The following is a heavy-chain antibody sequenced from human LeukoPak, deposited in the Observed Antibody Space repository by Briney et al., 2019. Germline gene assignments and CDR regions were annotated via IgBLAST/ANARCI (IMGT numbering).Heavy chain of an antibody. V-gene: IGHV3-48*03. CDR2: ISSSGSTI. J-gene: IGHJ6*03. Sequence: GGSLRLSCGASGFTFSSYEINWVRQAPGKGLEWISYISSSGSTIYYADSVKGRFTISRDNAKNSLYLQMNSLRAEDTAVYYCARGVPKTGYYYYYMDVWGKGTTVTVSS. CDR1: GFTFSSYE. CDR3: ARGVPKTGYYYYYMDV. D-gene: IGHD3-9*01.